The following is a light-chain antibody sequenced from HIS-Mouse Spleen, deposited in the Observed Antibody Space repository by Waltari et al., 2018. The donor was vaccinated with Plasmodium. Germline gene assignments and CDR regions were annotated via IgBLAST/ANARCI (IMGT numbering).Light chain of an antibody. Sequence: SYELTQPPSVSVSPGPTARITCSGDALPKQYAYWYQQKSGHAPVLVIYEDSKRPPGIPERFSGSSSGTMATLTISGAQVEDEADYYCYSTDSSGNHRVFGGGTKLTVL. J-gene: IGLJ3*02. V-gene: IGLV3-10*01. CDR3: YSTDSSGNHRV. CDR2: EDS. CDR1: ALPKQY.